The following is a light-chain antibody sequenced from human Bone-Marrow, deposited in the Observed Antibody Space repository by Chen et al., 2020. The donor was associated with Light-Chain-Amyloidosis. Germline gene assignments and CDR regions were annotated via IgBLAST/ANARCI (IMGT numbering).Light chain of an antibody. CDR3: QVWDRSSDRPV. V-gene: IGLV3-21*02. CDR1: NIGSTS. Sequence: SYVLTQPSSVSVAPGQTATIACGGNNIGSTSVHWYQQPPGQAPLLDVYDDSDRPSGIPERCSGSNSGNTATLTISRVEAGDEADYYCQVWDRSSDRPVFGGGTKLTVL. CDR2: DDS. J-gene: IGLJ3*02.